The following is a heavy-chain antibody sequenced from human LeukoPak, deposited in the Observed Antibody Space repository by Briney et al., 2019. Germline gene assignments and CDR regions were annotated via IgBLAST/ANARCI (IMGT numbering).Heavy chain of an antibody. CDR3: ARDVARSGDLFGWFDP. J-gene: IGHJ5*02. V-gene: IGHV4-59*11. CDR1: GGSMSSRY. CDR2: VYYSGTT. Sequence: SETLSLTCTVSGGSMSSRYWSWIRQPPGKGLEWNGYVYYSGTTNSNPSLKSRVTLSVDMSKHQFSLKLRSVTAADTAVYYCARDVARSGDLFGWFDPWGQGTLVIVSS. D-gene: IGHD3-10*01.